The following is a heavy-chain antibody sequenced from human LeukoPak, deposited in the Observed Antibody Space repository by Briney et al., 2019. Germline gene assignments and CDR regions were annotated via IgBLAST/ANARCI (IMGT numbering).Heavy chain of an antibody. J-gene: IGHJ4*02. Sequence: SETLSLTCTVSGGSISSSSYYWGWIRQSPGKGLEWIGSIYYSGSTYYSPSLKSRVTISVDTSKNQFSLKLSSVTAADTAVYSCARLRVRGYGYGPWEGPTWLDYWGQGILVTVSS. CDR2: IYYSGST. CDR1: GGSISSSSYY. CDR3: ARLRVRGYGYGPWEGPTWLDY. V-gene: IGHV4-39*07. D-gene: IGHD5-18*01.